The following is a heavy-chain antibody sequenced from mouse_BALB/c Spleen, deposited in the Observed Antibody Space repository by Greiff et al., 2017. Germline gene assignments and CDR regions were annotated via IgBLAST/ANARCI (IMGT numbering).Heavy chain of an antibody. D-gene: IGHD2-1*01. V-gene: IGHV5-6-5*01. CDR2: ISSGGST. Sequence: DVQLVESGGGLVKPGGSLKLSCAASGFTFSSYAMSWVRQTPEKRLEWVASISSGGSTYYPDSVKGRFTISRDNARNILYLQMSSLRSEDTAMYYCAREDGNYVGGAMDYWGQGTSVTVSS. CDR3: AREDGNYVGGAMDY. J-gene: IGHJ4*01. CDR1: GFTFSSYA.